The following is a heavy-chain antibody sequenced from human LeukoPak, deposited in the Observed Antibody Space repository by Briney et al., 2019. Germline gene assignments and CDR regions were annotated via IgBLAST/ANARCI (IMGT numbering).Heavy chain of an antibody. V-gene: IGHV4-59*01. CDR2: IYYSGDS. J-gene: IGHJ4*02. D-gene: IGHD1-26*01. CDR3: ARVGGSYYAPLDY. CDR1: GGSISNYY. Sequence: PSETLSLTCTVSGGSISNYYWSWIRQPPGKGLEWIGYIYYSGDSNYNPSFKSRVTISLDTSKTQFSLKLNSVTAADTAVYYCARVGGSYYAPLDYWGQGTLVTVSS.